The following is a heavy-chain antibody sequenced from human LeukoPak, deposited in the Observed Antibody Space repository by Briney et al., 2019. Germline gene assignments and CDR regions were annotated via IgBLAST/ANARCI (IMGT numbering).Heavy chain of an antibody. J-gene: IGHJ4*02. D-gene: IGHD3-10*01. CDR2: ISSTSSLI. CDR1: GFTFSSFN. V-gene: IGHV3-21*01. CDR3: ARDGSGSYYVDY. Sequence: GGSLRLSCAASGFTFSSFNMNWVRQAPGKGLEWVSSISSTSSLIWYADSLKGRFTISRDNAKNSLYLQMDSLRAEDTAVYYCARDGSGSYYVDYWGQGTLVTVSS.